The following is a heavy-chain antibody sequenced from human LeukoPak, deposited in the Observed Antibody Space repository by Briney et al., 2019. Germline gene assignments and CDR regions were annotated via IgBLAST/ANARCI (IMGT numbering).Heavy chain of an antibody. J-gene: IGHJ4*02. CDR3: AKDADCSGGSCYGGRFDY. V-gene: IGHV3-23*01. CDR2: ISGSGGST. CDR1: GFTFSSYA. Sequence: GGSLRLSCAASGFTFSSYAMSWVRQAPGKGLEWVSAISGSGGSTYYADSVKGRFTISRDNSKNTLYLQMNSLRAEDTAVYYCAKDADCSGGSCYGGRFDYWGQGTLVTVSS. D-gene: IGHD2-15*01.